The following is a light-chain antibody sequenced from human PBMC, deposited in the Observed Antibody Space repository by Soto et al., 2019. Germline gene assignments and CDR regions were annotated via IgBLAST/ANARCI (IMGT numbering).Light chain of an antibody. CDR3: QQYNNS. V-gene: IGKV1-5*03. CDR1: QFIGNY. J-gene: IGKJ2*01. CDR2: KAS. Sequence: DTQMTQSPSTLSASVGDRVTITCRASQFIGNYLAWYQQKPGRAPNLLIYKASSLESGVPLRFSGSGSGTQFTLTISGLQPDDFATYYCQQYNNSFGQGTKVDIK.